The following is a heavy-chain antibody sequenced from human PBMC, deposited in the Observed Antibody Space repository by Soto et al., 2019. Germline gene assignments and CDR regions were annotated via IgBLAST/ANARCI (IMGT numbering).Heavy chain of an antibody. CDR2: INGGNGYA. Sequence: QVHLVQSGAEVKEPGASVRVSCKASGYTFSSNAIHWVRQAPGQELEWMGWINGGNGYAKYSQNFQDRVTLTMDTTASTTYMELSSLRSEDTAIFYCARATYTSGGSPTFAMDVWGQGTTVTVSS. J-gene: IGHJ6*02. CDR1: GYTFSSNA. V-gene: IGHV1-3*01. D-gene: IGHD3-10*01. CDR3: ARATYTSGGSPTFAMDV.